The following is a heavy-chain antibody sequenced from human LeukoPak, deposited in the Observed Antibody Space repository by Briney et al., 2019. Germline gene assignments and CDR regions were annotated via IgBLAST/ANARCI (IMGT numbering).Heavy chain of an antibody. CDR3: ARYRVTKQAPPGY. CDR2: INSDGSST. CDR1: GFTFSSYW. J-gene: IGHJ4*02. V-gene: IGHV3-74*01. Sequence: GGSLRLSCAASGFTFSSYWMHWVRQAPGKGLVWVSRINSDGSSTSYADSVKGRFTISRDNSKNTVYLQMNSLRADDTAVYYCARYRVTKQAPPGYWGQGTLVTVSS. D-gene: IGHD2-8*01.